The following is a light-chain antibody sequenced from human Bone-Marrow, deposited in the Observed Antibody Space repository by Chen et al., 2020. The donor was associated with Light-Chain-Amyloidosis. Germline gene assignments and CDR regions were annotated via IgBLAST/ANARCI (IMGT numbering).Light chain of an antibody. CDR2: ADS. V-gene: IGLV3-21*02. CDR3: QVWNRSSDRPV. CDR1: NIGSTS. Sequence: SYVLTQPSSVSVAPGQTATIACGGNNIGSTSVHWYQQTPGQAPLLVVYADSDRPSGIPERLSGANSGNTATLTMSGIGAGDEADYYCQVWNRSSDRPVFGGGTKLTVL. J-gene: IGLJ3*02.